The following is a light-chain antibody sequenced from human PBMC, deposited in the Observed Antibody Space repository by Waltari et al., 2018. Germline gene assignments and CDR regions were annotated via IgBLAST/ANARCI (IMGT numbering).Light chain of an antibody. CDR1: QSVSRS. Sequence: EIVLTQSPGTLSLSPGERATFSCRASQSVSRSFAWYQQKPGQAPRLLIYGASSRATGVPDRFSGNGSGTDFSLTISRLEPEDFAVYYCQHYVNLPATFGQGTKVEIK. CDR3: QHYVNLPAT. V-gene: IGKV3-20*01. CDR2: GAS. J-gene: IGKJ1*01.